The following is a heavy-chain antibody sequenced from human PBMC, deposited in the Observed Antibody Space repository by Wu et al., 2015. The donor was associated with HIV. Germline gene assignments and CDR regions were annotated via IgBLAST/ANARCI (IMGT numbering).Heavy chain of an antibody. Sequence: QVQLVQSGAEVKKPGSSVKVSCKASEGTFSSYAISWVRQAPGQGLEWMGGIIPIFRTANYAQKFQGRVTITAVESTSTTYMELSSLRSEDTAVYYCARAVWDGYQLLIWGGFDWFDPSGPREPVVTVSS. V-gene: IGHV1-69*12. CDR2: IIPIFRTA. J-gene: IGHJ5*02. CDR1: EGTFSSYA. CDR3: ARAVWDGYQLLIWGGFDWFDP. D-gene: IGHD2-2*01.